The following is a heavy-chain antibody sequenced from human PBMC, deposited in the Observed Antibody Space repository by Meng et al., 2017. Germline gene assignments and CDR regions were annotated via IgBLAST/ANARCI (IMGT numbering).Heavy chain of an antibody. D-gene: IGHD5-12*01. Sequence: VRLVQSGAGVKKTGASVKVSCKASGYTFTGYYMHWVRQAPGQGLEWMGRINPNSGGTNYAQKFQGRVTMTRDTSISTAYMELSRLRSDDTAVYYCARSIVATMVFDYWGQGTLVTVSS. V-gene: IGHV1-2*06. CDR1: GYTFTGYY. CDR3: ARSIVATMVFDY. CDR2: INPNSGGT. J-gene: IGHJ4*02.